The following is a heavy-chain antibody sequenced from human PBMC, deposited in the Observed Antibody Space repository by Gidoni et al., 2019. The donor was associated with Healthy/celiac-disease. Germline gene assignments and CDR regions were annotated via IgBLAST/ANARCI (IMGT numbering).Heavy chain of an antibody. CDR2: ISGSGGST. V-gene: IGHV3-23*01. CDR1: GFTFSSYA. J-gene: IGHJ3*02. CDR3: ATPPPITMIVVVTPDAFDI. D-gene: IGHD3-22*01. Sequence: EVQLLESGGGLVQPGGSLRLSCAASGFTFSSYAMSWVRQAPGKGLEWVSAISGSGGSTYYADSVKGRFTISRDNSKNTLYLQMNSLRAEDTAVYYCATPPPITMIVVVTPDAFDIWGQGTMVTVSS.